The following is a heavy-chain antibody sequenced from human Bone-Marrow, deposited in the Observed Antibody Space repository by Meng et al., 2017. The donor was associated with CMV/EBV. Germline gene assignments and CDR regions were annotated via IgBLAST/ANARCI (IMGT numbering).Heavy chain of an antibody. D-gene: IGHD3-3*01. V-gene: IGHV4-34*01. Sequence: SETLSLTCVVDGGSFSGYYWRWIRQPPGKGLEWIGEINHRGGTDYNSSLKSRVIISGDTSKNQFSLKRSSVTAADTATYYCARTGSRYYDFWRGYSHFDYWGQGTLVTVSS. CDR2: INHRGGT. CDR3: ARTGSRYYDFWRGYSHFDY. J-gene: IGHJ4*02. CDR1: GGSFSGYY.